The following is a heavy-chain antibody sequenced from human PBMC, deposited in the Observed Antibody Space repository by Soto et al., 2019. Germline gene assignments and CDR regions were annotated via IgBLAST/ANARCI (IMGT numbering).Heavy chain of an antibody. V-gene: IGHV5-51*01. D-gene: IGHD1-26*01. J-gene: IGHJ6*02. Sequence: GESLKISCKGSGYSFNNYWIAWVRQMPGKGLEWMGIIYPGDSDTRYSPSFQGQVSIPADKSISTAYLQWSSLKAADTAVYYCARGGIPPSGYGIAYAMDVWGQGTTVTVSS. CDR2: IYPGDSDT. CDR3: ARGGIPPSGYGIAYAMDV. CDR1: GYSFNNYW.